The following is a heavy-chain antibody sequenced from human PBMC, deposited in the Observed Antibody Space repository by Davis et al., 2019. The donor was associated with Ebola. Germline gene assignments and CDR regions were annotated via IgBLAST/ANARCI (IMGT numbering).Heavy chain of an antibody. Sequence: GGSLRLSCAASGFTFSGSAMHWVRQASGKGLEWVGRIRSKANSYATAYAASVKGRFTISRDDSKNTAYLQMNSLKTEDTAVYYCTSYGNYYDSTGEYWGQGTLVTVSS. D-gene: IGHD3-22*01. CDR1: GFTFSGSA. CDR2: IRSKANSYAT. J-gene: IGHJ4*02. CDR3: TSYGNYYDSTGEY. V-gene: IGHV3-73*01.